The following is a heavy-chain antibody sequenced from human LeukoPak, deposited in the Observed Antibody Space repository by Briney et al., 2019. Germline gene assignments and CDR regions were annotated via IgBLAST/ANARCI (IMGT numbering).Heavy chain of an antibody. V-gene: IGHV5-51*01. CDR3: ATFGSGTSFDY. CDR2: IHPSDSDT. J-gene: IGHJ4*02. Sequence: GESPKISSKGSGYSFTSYWIGWVRQMPGKGLEWMGIIHPSDSDTRYSPSFQGQVIISVDKSISTAYLQWSSLKASDTAMYYCATFGSGTSFDYWGQGTLVTVSS. D-gene: IGHD3-10*01. CDR1: GYSFTSYW.